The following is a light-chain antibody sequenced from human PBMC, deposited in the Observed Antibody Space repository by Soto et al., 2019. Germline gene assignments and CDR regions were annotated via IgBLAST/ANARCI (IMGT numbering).Light chain of an antibody. Sequence: IVMTQFPATLSVSPGERATLSCRAGDSIGTNVAWYQHKPGQSPRLLIYNASTRPPGVAARFSGSGSGTEFTLTISSLQPEDFAVYYCQQYNSWPVYTFGQGTKVDIK. CDR3: QQYNSWPVYT. CDR2: NAS. CDR1: DSIGTN. V-gene: IGKV3-15*01. J-gene: IGKJ2*01.